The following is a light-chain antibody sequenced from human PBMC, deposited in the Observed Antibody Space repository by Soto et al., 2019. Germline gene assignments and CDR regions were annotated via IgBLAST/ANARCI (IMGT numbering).Light chain of an antibody. J-gene: IGLJ2*01. V-gene: IGLV2-14*01. CDR3: NSYTSSSPLVV. CDR1: SSDVGGYNY. Sequence: QSALTQPASVSGSPGQSITISCTGTSSDVGGYNYVSWYQQHPGKAPKLMIYDVSNRPSGVSNRSSGSKSGNTASLTISGLPAEDEADYYCNSYTSSSPLVVFGGGTKLTVL. CDR2: DVS.